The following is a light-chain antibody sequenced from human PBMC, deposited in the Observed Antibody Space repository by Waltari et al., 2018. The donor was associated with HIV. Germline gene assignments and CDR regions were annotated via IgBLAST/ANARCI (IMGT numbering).Light chain of an antibody. CDR3: CSYAGSNTFV. J-gene: IGLJ2*01. Sequence: QSALTQPRSVSGSPGPSVAISGTETSTDVGGYDSVSWYQQPPGQAPKLMMFEVNKRPSVVPDRFSGSKSGNTASLTISGLQSEDEADYSCCSYAGSNTFVFGGGTKLTVL. V-gene: IGLV2-11*01. CDR2: EVN. CDR1: STDVGGYDS.